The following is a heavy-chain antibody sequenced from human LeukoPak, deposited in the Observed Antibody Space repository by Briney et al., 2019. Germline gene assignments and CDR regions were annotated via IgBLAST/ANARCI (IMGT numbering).Heavy chain of an antibody. V-gene: IGHV3-33*01. D-gene: IGHD2-21*02. J-gene: IGHJ4*02. CDR1: GFTFSSYG. CDR2: IWYDGSNK. CDR3: ARDRCGGDCYSGY. Sequence: GGSLRLSCAASGFTFSSYGMRWVRQAPGKGLEWVAVIWYDGSNKYYADSVKGRFTISRDNSKNTQYLQMNSLRAEDTAVYYCARDRCGGDCYSGYWGQGTLVTVSS.